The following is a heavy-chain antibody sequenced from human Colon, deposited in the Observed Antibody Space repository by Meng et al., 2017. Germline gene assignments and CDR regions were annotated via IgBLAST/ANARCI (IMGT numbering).Heavy chain of an antibody. CDR2: IIPTFGTA. V-gene: IGHV1-69*13. D-gene: IGHD2-15*01. CDR1: GGTFSSYA. CDR3: ASGDFCSGGSCYFPSDY. Sequence: SAKVSCKASGGTFSSYAISWVRQAPGQGLEWMGGIIPTFGTANYAQKSQGRVTITADESTSTAYKELSSLRYEDTAEYYCASGDFCSGGSCYFPSDYWGQGTLVTVSS. J-gene: IGHJ4*02.